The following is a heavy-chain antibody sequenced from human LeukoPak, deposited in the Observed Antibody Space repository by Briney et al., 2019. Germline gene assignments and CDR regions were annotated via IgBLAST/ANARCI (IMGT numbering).Heavy chain of an antibody. CDR1: GYTSTSYY. V-gene: IGHV1-46*01. CDR2: INPSGGST. D-gene: IGHD1-26*01. CDR3: AREGKTRYSGSYYVLSFDY. J-gene: IGHJ4*02. Sequence: ASVKVSCKASGYTSTSYYMHWVRQAPGQGLEWMGIINPSGGSTSYAQKFQGRVTMTRDTSTSTVYMELSSLRSEDTAVYYCAREGKTRYSGSYYVLSFDYWGQGTLVTVSS.